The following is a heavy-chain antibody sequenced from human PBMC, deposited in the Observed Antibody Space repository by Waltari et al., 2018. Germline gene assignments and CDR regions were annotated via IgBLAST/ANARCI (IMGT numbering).Heavy chain of an antibody. Sequence: QLQLQESGPGLVKPSATLSLTCTVSGGSISSSSYYWGWIRQPPGRGLAWIGSIYYSGSNYYNPALKSRVTISVDTSKNQFSLKLSSVTAADTAVYDCARHYLYYDFWSGYYTFDYWGQGTLVTVSS. D-gene: IGHD3-3*01. CDR1: GGSISSSSYY. V-gene: IGHV4-39*01. CDR2: IYYSGSN. CDR3: ARHYLYYDFWSGYYTFDY. J-gene: IGHJ4*02.